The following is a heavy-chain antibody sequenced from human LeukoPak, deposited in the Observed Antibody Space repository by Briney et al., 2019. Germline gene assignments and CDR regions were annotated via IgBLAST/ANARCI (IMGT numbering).Heavy chain of an antibody. V-gene: IGHV4-61*02. Sequence: PSETLPLTCTVSGGSISSGSYYWNWIRQPAGKGLEWIGRSYTSGSTNYNPSLKGLVTISVDTAKNQFSLKLSSVTAADTAVYYCARGPRRYCSSTSCLTKPFDYWGQGTLVTVSS. J-gene: IGHJ4*02. CDR1: GGSISSGSYY. CDR3: ARGPRRYCSSTSCLTKPFDY. CDR2: SYTSGST. D-gene: IGHD2-2*01.